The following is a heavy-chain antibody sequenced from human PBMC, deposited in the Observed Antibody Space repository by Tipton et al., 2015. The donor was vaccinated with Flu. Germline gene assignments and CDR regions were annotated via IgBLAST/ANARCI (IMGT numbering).Heavy chain of an antibody. J-gene: IGHJ6*02. CDR2: IKQDGSEK. Sequence: SLRLSCAASGFTFNNYWMSWVRQAPGKGLEWVANIKQDGSEKYYVDSVKGRFTISRDNSKNTLYLHMNSLRADDTAVYYCARGINSGLVDVWGQGTMVTVSS. CDR3: ARGINSGLVDV. V-gene: IGHV3-7*03. CDR1: GFTFNNYW. D-gene: IGHD2/OR15-2a*01.